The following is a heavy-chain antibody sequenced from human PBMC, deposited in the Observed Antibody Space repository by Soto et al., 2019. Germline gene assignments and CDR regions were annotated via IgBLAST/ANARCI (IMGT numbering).Heavy chain of an antibody. J-gene: IGHJ6*02. CDR3: ARVHLVAGSPFYCAMDV. CDR1: GFDLTSSR. V-gene: IGHV3-21*01. D-gene: IGHD6-6*01. Sequence: GGSLRLSCVASGFDLTSSRMNWVRQAPGKGLEWVASISGSGKDTFYRHSVKGRFAISRDSAETSLFLRMDSVKVEDTAVYHCARVHLVAGSPFYCAMDVSGPGTAVTVSS. CDR2: ISGSGKDT.